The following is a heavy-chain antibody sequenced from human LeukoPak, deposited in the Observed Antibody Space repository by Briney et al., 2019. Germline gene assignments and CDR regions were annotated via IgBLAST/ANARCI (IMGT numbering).Heavy chain of an antibody. Sequence: GESLKISCKGSGYSFTNFWIGWVRQMPGKGLEWMGIIYPGDSDTRYSPSFQGQVTISADKSITTAYLHWSSLKVSDTAMYYCARLPLQVGPLDLWGQGTLVTVSS. J-gene: IGHJ4*02. CDR1: GYSFTNFW. CDR2: IYPGDSDT. CDR3: ARLPLQVGPLDL. V-gene: IGHV5-51*01.